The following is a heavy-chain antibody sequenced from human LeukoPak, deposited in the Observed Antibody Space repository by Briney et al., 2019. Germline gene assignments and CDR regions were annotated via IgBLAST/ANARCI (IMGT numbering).Heavy chain of an antibody. V-gene: IGHV1-69*05. Sequence: ASVTLSFKSSAGTFNNFSCVLQSPGQGLEWMVGCIPIFGATNYTHKWQGRVTFTTDESTNTAYMELSGLRSEDTAVYYCARSYLVFNWFDPWGQGNLVTVSS. CDR2: CIPIFGAT. D-gene: IGHD2-8*01. CDR1: AGTFNN. J-gene: IGHJ5*02. CDR3: ARSYLVFNWFDP.